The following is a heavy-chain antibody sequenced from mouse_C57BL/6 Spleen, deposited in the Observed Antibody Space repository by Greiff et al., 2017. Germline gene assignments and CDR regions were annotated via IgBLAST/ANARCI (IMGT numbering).Heavy chain of an antibody. CDR2: IHPNSGST. J-gene: IGHJ3*01. Sequence: QVQLQQPGAELVKPGASVKLSCKASGYTFTSYWMHWVKQRPGQGLEWIGMIHPNSGSTNYNEKFKRKATLTVDKSSSTAYMQLRSLTSEDSAVYYCARLGPYDSAWFADWGQGTLVTVSA. V-gene: IGHV1-64*01. CDR1: GYTFTSYW. D-gene: IGHD2-4*01. CDR3: ARLGPYDSAWFAD.